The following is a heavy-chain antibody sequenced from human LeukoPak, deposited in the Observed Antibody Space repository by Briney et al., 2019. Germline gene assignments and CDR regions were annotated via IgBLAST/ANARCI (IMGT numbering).Heavy chain of an antibody. CDR1: GFTFSSYA. V-gene: IGHV3-23*01. Sequence: GGSLRLSCAASGFTFSSYAMSWVRQAPGKGLEWVSAISGSGGSTYYADSVKGRFTISRDNSKNTLYLQMNSLRAEDTAVYYCAKVRGPYYDFWSGYVPLPAPLGYWGQGTLVTVSS. J-gene: IGHJ4*02. CDR2: ISGSGGST. CDR3: AKVRGPYYDFWSGYVPLPAPLGY. D-gene: IGHD3-3*01.